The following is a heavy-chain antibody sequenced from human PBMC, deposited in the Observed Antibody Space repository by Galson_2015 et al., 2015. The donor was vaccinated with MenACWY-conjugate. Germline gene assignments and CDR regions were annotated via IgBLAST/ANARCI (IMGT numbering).Heavy chain of an antibody. CDR2: VYWNDDK. Sequence: LTLTCTFSGLSLSSHAELVGWVRQPPGKAPEWLAFVYWNDDKRYSPSLRSRLTITKDTSRNQVVLTMTNMDPADASIFYCAYRTHVTSVDFWGQGTLVTVSS. CDR1: GLSLSSHAEL. J-gene: IGHJ4*02. D-gene: IGHD2-21*02. V-gene: IGHV2-5*01. CDR3: AYRTHVTSVDF.